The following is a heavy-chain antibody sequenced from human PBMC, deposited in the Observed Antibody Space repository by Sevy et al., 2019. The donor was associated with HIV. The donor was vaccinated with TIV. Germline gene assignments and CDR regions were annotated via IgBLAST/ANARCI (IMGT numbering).Heavy chain of an antibody. CDR2: IYYRVST. CDR1: GGSISSSTYF. Sequence: SETLSLTCAVSGGSISSSTYFWGWIRQPPGKGLEWIGGIYYRVSTYSNPSLKSRVTISVDTSKNQFSLKLSSVTAADTAVYYCARLGAYYDYVWGTYRPGSFDSWGQGTLVTVSS. CDR3: ARLGAYYDYVWGTYRPGSFDS. V-gene: IGHV4-39*01. D-gene: IGHD3-16*02. J-gene: IGHJ4*02.